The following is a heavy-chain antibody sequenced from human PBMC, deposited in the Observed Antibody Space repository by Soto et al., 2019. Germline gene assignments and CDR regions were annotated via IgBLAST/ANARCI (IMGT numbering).Heavy chain of an antibody. Sequence: LQLQESGSGLVKPSQTLSLTCAVSGGSMSSGGYFWSWIRQPPGKGLEWIGYIYHSGSTYYNPSLKSRVTISVDRSKNQFSLKLNSVTAADTAVYYCARGLGPWGQGTLVTVSS. CDR1: GGSMSSGGYF. J-gene: IGHJ5*02. V-gene: IGHV4-30-2*01. D-gene: IGHD3-10*01. CDR2: IYHSGST. CDR3: ARGLGP.